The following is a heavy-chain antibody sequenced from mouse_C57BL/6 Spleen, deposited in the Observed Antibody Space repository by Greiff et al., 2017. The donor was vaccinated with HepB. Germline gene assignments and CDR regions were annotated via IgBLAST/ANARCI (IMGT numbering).Heavy chain of an antibody. CDR1: GFTFSDYY. CDR3: ARHYDYGGFAY. Sequence: EVKLVESGGGLVQPGGSLKLSCAASGFTFSDYYMYWVRQTPEKRLEWVAYISNGGGSTYYPDTVKGRFTISRDNAKNTLYLQMSRLKSEDTAMYYCARHYDYGGFAYWGQGTLVTVSA. V-gene: IGHV5-12*01. D-gene: IGHD2-4*01. J-gene: IGHJ3*01. CDR2: ISNGGGST.